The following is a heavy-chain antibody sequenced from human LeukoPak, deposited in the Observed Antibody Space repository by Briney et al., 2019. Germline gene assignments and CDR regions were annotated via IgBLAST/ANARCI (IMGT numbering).Heavy chain of an antibody. J-gene: IGHJ4*02. CDR2: ISKSGSAI. CDR1: GFPSSDYY. Sequence: GGSLRLSCAASGFPSSDYYMRWLRQAAGKGGEWVSYISKSGSAIYYAASVKGRFTISRENAKDSLYLQMNSLRVEDTAVYYCAMLKGRYSRDFDYWGQGALVTVSS. CDR3: AMLKGRYSRDFDY. V-gene: IGHV3-11*04. D-gene: IGHD6-13*01.